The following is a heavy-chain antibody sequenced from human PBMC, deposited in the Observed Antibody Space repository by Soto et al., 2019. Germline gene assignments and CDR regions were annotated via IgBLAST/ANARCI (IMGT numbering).Heavy chain of an antibody. V-gene: IGHV5-10-1*01. CDR2: IDPSDSYT. CDR3: ARPGYYDSSGYYYRPDI. Sequence: KISCKGSGYSFTSYWTSWVRQMPGKGLEWMGRIDPSDSYTNYSPSFQGHVTISADKSISTAYLQWSSLKASDTAMYYCARPGYYDSSGYYYRPDIWGQGTMVTVS. CDR1: GYSFTSYW. J-gene: IGHJ3*02. D-gene: IGHD3-22*01.